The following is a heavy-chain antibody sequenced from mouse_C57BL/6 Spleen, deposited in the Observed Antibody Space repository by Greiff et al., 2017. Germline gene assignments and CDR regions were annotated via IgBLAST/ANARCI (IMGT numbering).Heavy chain of an antibody. D-gene: IGHD1-1*01. J-gene: IGHJ4*01. CDR2: IHPNSGST. Sequence: VQLQQPGAELVKPGASVKLSCKASGYTFTSYWMHWVKQRPGQGLEWIGMIHPNSGSTNYNEKFKSKATLTVDKSSSTAYMQLSSLTSEDSAVYYCARVPFTTPLYYAMDYWGQGTSVTVSS. CDR3: ARVPFTTPLYYAMDY. CDR1: GYTFTSYW. V-gene: IGHV1-64*01.